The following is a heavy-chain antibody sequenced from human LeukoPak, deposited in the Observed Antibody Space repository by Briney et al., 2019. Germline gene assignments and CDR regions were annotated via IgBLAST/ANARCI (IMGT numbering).Heavy chain of an antibody. CDR3: ARPFTRNSSGRDFDY. Sequence: SETLSLTCTVSGGSISSSSYYWGWIRQPPGKGLEWIGSIYYSGSTYYNPSLKSRVTISVDTSKNQFSLKVTSVTAADTAVYYCARPFTRNSSGRDFDYWGQGTLVTVSS. D-gene: IGHD3-22*01. J-gene: IGHJ4*02. CDR1: GGSISSSSYY. V-gene: IGHV4-39*01. CDR2: IYYSGST.